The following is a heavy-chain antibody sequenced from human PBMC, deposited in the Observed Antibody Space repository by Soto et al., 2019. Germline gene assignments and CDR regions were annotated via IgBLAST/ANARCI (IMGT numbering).Heavy chain of an antibody. V-gene: IGHV4-34*01. CDR1: GGSFSGYY. D-gene: IGHD3-9*01. CDR2: SNDRGSI. Sequence: QVQLQQWGAGPLRPLETLSLTCGVSGGSFSGYYWAWVRRSPGKGLEWIGESNDRGSINYNPSLKSRVSISVATSKNHYSLNLRSVTAADTAVYSCARESHDILTGPPWVWYFDLWGRGTLVTVSS. CDR3: ARESHDILTGPPWVWYFDL. J-gene: IGHJ2*01.